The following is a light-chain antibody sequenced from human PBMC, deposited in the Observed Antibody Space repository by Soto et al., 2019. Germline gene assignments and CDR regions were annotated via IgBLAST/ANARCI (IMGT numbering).Light chain of an antibody. J-gene: IGLJ1*01. V-gene: IGLV2-14*03. Sequence: QSALTQPASVSGSPIQSITISCTGTSSDVGGYNSVSWYQQHPGKAPKLMIYNVSNRPSGISNRFSGSKSGNTASLTISALQAEDEADYYCSSYTSSSTYVFGTGTKVTVL. CDR3: SSYTSSSTYV. CDR2: NVS. CDR1: SSDVGGYNS.